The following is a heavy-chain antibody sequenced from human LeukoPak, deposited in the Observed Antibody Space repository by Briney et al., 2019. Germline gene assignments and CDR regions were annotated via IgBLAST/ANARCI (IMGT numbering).Heavy chain of an antibody. CDR3: GLVASGNWWFDP. J-gene: IGHJ5*02. CDR2: INPNSGVT. Sequence: ASVKVSCKTSGYTFPVYHIHWVRQAPGQGLEWMGWINPNSGVTNYAQNLQGRVTLTGDTSITTSYMELTGLTSVATAVYYCGLVASGNWWFDPWGQGTLVTVSS. CDR1: GYTFPVYH. D-gene: IGHD2-8*02. V-gene: IGHV1-2*02.